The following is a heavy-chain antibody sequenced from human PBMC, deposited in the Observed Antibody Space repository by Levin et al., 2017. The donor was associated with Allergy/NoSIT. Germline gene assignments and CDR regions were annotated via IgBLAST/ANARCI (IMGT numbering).Heavy chain of an antibody. V-gene: IGHV3-33*01. J-gene: IGHJ4*02. D-gene: IGHD2-15*01. Sequence: GGSLRLSCAASGFTFSSYGMHWVRQAPGKGLEWVAVIWYDGSNKYYADSVKGRFTISRDNSKNTLYLQMNSLRAEDTAVYYCARDLGGGLYYFDYWGQGTLVTVSS. CDR1: GFTFSSYG. CDR3: ARDLGGGLYYFDY. CDR2: IWYDGSNK.